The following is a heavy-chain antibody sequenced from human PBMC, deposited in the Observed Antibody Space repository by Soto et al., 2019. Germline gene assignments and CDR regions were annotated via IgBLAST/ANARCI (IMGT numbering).Heavy chain of an antibody. V-gene: IGHV1-2*02. J-gene: IGHJ6*02. Sequence: ASVKVSCKASGYTLTGYYMHWVRQAPGQGLEWMGWINPNSGGTNYAQKFQGRVTMTRDTSISTAYMELSRLRSDDTAVYYCATLGYSSGWYSYDYYGMDVWGQGTTVTVSS. CDR3: ATLGYSSGWYSYDYYGMDV. CDR1: GYTLTGYY. CDR2: INPNSGGT. D-gene: IGHD6-19*01.